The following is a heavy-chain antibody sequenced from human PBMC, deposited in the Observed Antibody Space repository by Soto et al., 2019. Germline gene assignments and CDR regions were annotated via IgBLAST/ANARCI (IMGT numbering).Heavy chain of an antibody. D-gene: IGHD4-17*01. J-gene: IGHJ4*02. V-gene: IGHV3-23*01. CDR3: AKVRGDYGLFDY. Sequence: GGSLRLSCAASGFTFSSYAMSWVRQAPGKGLEWVSAISGSGGSTYYADSVKGRFTISRDNSKNTLYLQMNSLKAEGTGVYYCAKVRGDYGLFDYWGQGTLVTASS. CDR1: GFTFSSYA. CDR2: ISGSGGST.